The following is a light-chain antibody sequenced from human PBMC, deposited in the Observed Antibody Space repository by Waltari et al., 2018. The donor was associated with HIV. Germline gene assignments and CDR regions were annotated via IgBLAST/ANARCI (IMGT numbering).Light chain of an antibody. Sequence: TVLTPPTGTRSVSPGERATPSCRASQSISSNSLAWYQQKPGQPPMLRMYGASTRATGIPDRFSGSVSGTDFTLTISRPEPGDVAVYYCQQYGSSPGTFGGGTKIQIK. CDR1: QSISSNS. CDR3: QQYGSSPGT. V-gene: IGKV3-20*01. J-gene: IGKJ4*01. CDR2: GAS.